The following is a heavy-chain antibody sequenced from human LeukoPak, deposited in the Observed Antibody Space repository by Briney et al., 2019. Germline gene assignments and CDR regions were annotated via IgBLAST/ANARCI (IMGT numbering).Heavy chain of an antibody. V-gene: IGHV3-21*06. D-gene: IGHD3-10*01. J-gene: IGHJ4*02. CDR3: ARDVGIPYGSGFDY. Sequence: GGSLRLSCAASGFTFSSYSMNWVRQAPGKGLEWVSAITSSSSYTYYADSVKGRLTISRDNAKNSLYLQMNSLRVEDTAVYYCARDVGIPYGSGFDYWGQGTLVTVPS. CDR1: GFTFSSYS. CDR2: ITSSSSYT.